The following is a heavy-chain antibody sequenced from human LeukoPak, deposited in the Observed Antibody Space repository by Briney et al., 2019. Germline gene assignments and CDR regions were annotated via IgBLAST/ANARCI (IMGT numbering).Heavy chain of an antibody. CDR1: GFTLDDYA. CDR3: AKDFAVLAAAGTGPYDY. D-gene: IGHD6-13*01. J-gene: IGHJ4*02. CDR2: ISADGGNT. V-gene: IGHV3-43*02. Sequence: SGRSLRLSCAASGFTLDDYAMHWVRQPPEKGLEWVSLISADGGNTYYADSVKGRFTISRDNSKNSLYLQMNSLRTEDTALYYCAKDFAVLAAAGTGPYDYWGQGTLVTVSS.